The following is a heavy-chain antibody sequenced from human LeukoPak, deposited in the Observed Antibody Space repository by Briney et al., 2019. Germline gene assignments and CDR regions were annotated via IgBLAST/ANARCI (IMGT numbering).Heavy chain of an antibody. V-gene: IGHV3-9*01. D-gene: IGHD2-2*01. J-gene: IGHJ5*02. CDR1: GFTFDDYA. Sequence: GGSLRLSCAASGFTFDDYAMHWVRQAPGKGLEWVSGISWNSGSIGYADSVKGRFTISRDNAKNSLYLQMNSLRAEDTASYYCAKGRDKYQLLSKNWFDPWGQGTLVTVSS. CDR2: ISWNSGSI. CDR3: AKGRDKYQLLSKNWFDP.